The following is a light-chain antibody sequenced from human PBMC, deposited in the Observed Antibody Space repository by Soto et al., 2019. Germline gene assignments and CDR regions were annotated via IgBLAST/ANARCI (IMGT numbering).Light chain of an antibody. CDR1: SSDVGGYNY. J-gene: IGLJ2*01. V-gene: IGLV2-8*01. CDR2: EVS. CDR3: SSYAGSCVV. Sequence: QSALTQPPSASGSPGQSVTISCTGTSSDVGGYNYVSWYQQHPGKAPKLMIYEVSKRPSGVPDRFSGSKSGNTASLTVSGLQAEDEADYYCSSYAGSCVVFGGGTQLTVL.